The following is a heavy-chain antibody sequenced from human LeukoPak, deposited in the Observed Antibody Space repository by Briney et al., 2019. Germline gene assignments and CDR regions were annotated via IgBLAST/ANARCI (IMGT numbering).Heavy chain of an antibody. J-gene: IGHJ4*02. D-gene: IGHD5-12*01. V-gene: IGHV1-2*02. CDR1: GYTFTGYN. CDR3: ARDSGYDPTDY. Sequence: ASVKVSCKASGYTFTGYNMHWVHQAPGQGLEWMGWINPNSGGTNYAQKFQGRVTMTRDTSISTAYMELSRLRSDDTAVYYCARDSGYDPTDYWGQGTLVTVSS. CDR2: INPNSGGT.